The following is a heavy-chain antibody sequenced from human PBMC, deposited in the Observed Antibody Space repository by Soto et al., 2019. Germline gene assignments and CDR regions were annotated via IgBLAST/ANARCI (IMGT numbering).Heavy chain of an antibody. CDR2: ISYDGSNK. CDR3: AKCPAFGPALPELKYYYYGMDV. D-gene: IGHD1-26*01. V-gene: IGHV3-30*18. J-gene: IGHJ6*02. Sequence: GGSLRLSCAASGFTFSSYGMHWVRQAPGKGLEWVAVISYDGSNKYYADSVKGRFTISRENSKNTLYLQMNSLRAEDTAVYYCAKCPAFGPALPELKYYYYGMDVWGQGTTVTVSS. CDR1: GFTFSSYG.